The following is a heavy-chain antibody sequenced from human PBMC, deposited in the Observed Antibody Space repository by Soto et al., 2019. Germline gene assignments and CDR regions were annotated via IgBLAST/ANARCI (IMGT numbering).Heavy chain of an antibody. V-gene: IGHV4-34*01. J-gene: IGHJ4*02. CDR3: ARGAWDNSAYYLFDQ. D-gene: IGHD3-22*01. Sequence: LSLTCAVSGGPLNDYYWTWIRQSPGKGLEWIGEINVSGYTKYSPSLQSRVTFSVDTTKKRVSLRLTSVTAADTAMYYCARGAWDNSAYYLFDQWGQGTLVTVSS. CDR1: GGPLNDYY. CDR2: INVSGYT.